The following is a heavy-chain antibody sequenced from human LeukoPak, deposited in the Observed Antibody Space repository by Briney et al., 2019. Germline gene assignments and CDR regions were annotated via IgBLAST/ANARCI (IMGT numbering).Heavy chain of an antibody. CDR1: GYSITSGYN. V-gene: IGHV4-38-2*02. CDR2: IYNSGSA. Sequence: KSSETLSLTCTVSGYSITSGYNWACIRPPPGKLLEWIGSIYNSGSAYYNPSLKSRVTISVDTSKTQFSLKLSSGTAADTAVDYCVRYCSSTTCYTRADDYWGQGTLVTVSS. D-gene: IGHD2-2*02. J-gene: IGHJ4*02. CDR3: VRYCSSTTCYTRADDY.